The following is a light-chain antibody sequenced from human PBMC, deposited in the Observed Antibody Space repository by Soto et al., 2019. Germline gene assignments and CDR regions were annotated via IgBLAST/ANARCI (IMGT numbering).Light chain of an antibody. J-gene: IGKJ4*01. V-gene: IGKV3-20*01. Sequence: EIVLTQSPGTLSLSPGERASLSCRASQSVSRNYVAWYHYKPGQAPRLLIYDASTRATGIPVRFSGSGSGADFTLTISRLEPEDFAVYFCQQYGRTPLTFGGGSKVEIK. CDR1: QSVSRNY. CDR3: QQYGRTPLT. CDR2: DAS.